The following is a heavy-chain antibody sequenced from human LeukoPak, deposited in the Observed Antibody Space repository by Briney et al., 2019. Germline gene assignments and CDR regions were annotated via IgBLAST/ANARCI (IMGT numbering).Heavy chain of an antibody. V-gene: IGHV4-59*01. CDR3: ARGRGPYYDSSGYYRDAFDI. J-gene: IGHJ3*02. CDR2: IYYSGST. D-gene: IGHD3-22*01. Sequence: SETLSLTCTVSGGSISSYYWSWIRQPPGKGLEWIGYIYYSGSTNYNPSLKSRVTISVDTSKNQFSLKLSSVTAADTAVYYCARGRGPYYDSSGYYRDAFDIWGQGTMVTVSS. CDR1: GGSISSYY.